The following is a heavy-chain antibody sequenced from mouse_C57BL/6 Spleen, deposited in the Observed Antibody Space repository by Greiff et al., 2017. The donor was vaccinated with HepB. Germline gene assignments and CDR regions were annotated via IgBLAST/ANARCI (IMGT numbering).Heavy chain of an antibody. CDR2: INPYNGDT. CDR1: GYSFTGYF. D-gene: IGHD1-1*01. J-gene: IGHJ4*01. V-gene: IGHV1-20*01. Sequence: EVKLLESGPELVKPGDSVKISCKASGYSFTGYFMNWVMQSHGKSLEWIGRINPYNGDTFYNQKFKGKATLTVDKSSSTAHMELRSLTSEDSAVYYCARSYYGSSGGAMDYWGQGTSVTVSS. CDR3: ARSYYGSSGGAMDY.